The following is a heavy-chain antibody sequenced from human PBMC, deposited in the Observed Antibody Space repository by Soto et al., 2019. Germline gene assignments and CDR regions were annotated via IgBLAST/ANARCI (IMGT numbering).Heavy chain of an antibody. CDR1: GLTFGSRA. CDR2: ITDTGGDA. Sequence: GGSLRLSCVASGLTFGSRAMSWVRQAPGEGLQWVSTITDTGGDAKYADSVRGRFVISRDNSKNTLYLQMNSLRAEDTAVYYCAKDPLPLWFGESLFYFDYWGQGTLVTVSS. V-gene: IGHV3-23*01. D-gene: IGHD3-10*01. J-gene: IGHJ4*02. CDR3: AKDPLPLWFGESLFYFDY.